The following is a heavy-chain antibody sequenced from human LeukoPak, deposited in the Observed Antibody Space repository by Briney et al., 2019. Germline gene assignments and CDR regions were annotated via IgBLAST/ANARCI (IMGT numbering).Heavy chain of an antibody. CDR2: ISAYNGNT. CDR1: GYTFTSYG. D-gene: IGHD3-16*01. CDR3: ARDWGGSYLDY. Sequence: ASVKVSCKASGYTFTSYGISWVRQAPGPGLEWMGWISAYNGNTNYAQKLQGRVTMTTDTSTSTAYMEQRSLGSDDTFVYDCARDWGGSYLDYWGQGTLVTVSS. J-gene: IGHJ4*02. V-gene: IGHV1-18*01.